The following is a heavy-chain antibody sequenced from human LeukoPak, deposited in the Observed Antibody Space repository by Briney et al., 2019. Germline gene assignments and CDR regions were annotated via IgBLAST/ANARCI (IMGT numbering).Heavy chain of an antibody. D-gene: IGHD2-15*01. J-gene: IGHJ4*02. CDR2: ISWNSGSV. V-gene: IGHV3-9*01. CDR1: GFTFDDYA. Sequence: LRLSCAASGFTFDDYAMHWVRQAPGKGLEWVSGISWNSGSVGYADSVKGRFTISRDNSKNTLYLQMNSLRAEDTAVYYCAREARGGSCYCFDYWGQGTLVTVSS. CDR3: AREARGGSCYCFDY.